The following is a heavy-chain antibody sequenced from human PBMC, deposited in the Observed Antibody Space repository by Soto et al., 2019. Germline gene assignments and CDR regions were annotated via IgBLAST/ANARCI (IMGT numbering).Heavy chain of an antibody. CDR1: GFTFRSYI. D-gene: IGHD4-17*01. CDR2: ISSSSSTI. J-gene: IGHJ4*02. Sequence: PGGSLRLACAASGFTFRSYIMDWVRQAPGKGLGWVSYISSSSSTIYYADSVKGRFTISRDNAKNSLYLQMNSLRAEDTAVYYCARSYGDHPFDYWGQGPLVTVSS. V-gene: IGHV3-48*01. CDR3: ARSYGDHPFDY.